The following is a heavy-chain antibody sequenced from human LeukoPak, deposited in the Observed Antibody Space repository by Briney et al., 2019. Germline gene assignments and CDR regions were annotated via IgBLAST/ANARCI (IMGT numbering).Heavy chain of an antibody. V-gene: IGHV4-4*07. CDR2: IYTSGST. CDR1: GGSISRYY. CDR3: ARDKGYSSSMGWFDP. D-gene: IGHD6-13*01. J-gene: IGHJ5*02. Sequence: PSETLSLTCTVSGGSISRYYWSWIRQPAGKGLEWIGRIYTSGSTNYNPSLKSRVTISVDTSKNQFSLKLSSVTAADTAVYYCARDKGYSSSMGWFDPWGQGTLVTVSS.